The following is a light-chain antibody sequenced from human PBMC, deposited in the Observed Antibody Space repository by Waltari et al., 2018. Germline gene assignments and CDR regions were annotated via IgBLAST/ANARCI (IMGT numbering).Light chain of an antibody. CDR1: QSIGSY. V-gene: IGKV1-39*01. J-gene: IGKJ5*01. Sequence: DIQMTQSPSSLSASLGDTVTITCRAGQSIGSYLNWYQQKSGKAPKLLIYAASSLQSGGQPRFIGIGSETEFSLTISSLQPEDFATYYWQQTYKTPITFGQGTRL. CDR2: AAS. CDR3: QQTYKTPIT.